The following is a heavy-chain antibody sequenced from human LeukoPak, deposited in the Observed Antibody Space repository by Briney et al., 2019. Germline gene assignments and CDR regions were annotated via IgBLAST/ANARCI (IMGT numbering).Heavy chain of an antibody. CDR1: GYTFTSYD. CDR2: MNPNSGNT. CDR3: ARTLAQGEDYYDSSGSLWWAFDI. V-gene: IGHV1-8*01. D-gene: IGHD3-22*01. J-gene: IGHJ3*02. Sequence: GASVKVSCKASGYTFTSYDINWVRQATGQGLERMGWMNPNSGNTGYAQKFQGRVTMTRNTSISTAYMELSSLRSEDTAVYYCARTLAQGEDYYDSSGSLWWAFDIWGQGTMVTVSS.